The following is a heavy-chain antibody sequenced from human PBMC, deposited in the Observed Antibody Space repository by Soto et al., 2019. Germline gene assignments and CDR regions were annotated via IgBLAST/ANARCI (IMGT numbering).Heavy chain of an antibody. Sequence: EVQLVESGGGLVKPGGSLRLSCAASGFTFSSYSMNWVRQAPGKGLEWVSSISSSSSYIYYADSVKGRFTISRDNAKNSLYLQMNSLRAEDTAVYYCAREGRPDSVWGYYYGMDVWGQGTTVTVSS. CDR3: AREGRPDSVWGYYYGMDV. CDR2: ISSSSSYI. J-gene: IGHJ6*02. D-gene: IGHD3-16*01. CDR1: GFTFSSYS. V-gene: IGHV3-21*01.